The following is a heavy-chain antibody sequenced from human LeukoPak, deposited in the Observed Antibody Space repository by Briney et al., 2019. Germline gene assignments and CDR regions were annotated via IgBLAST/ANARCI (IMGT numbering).Heavy chain of an antibody. V-gene: IGHV3-30*02. D-gene: IGHD6-13*01. CDR2: IRYDGSNK. CDR1: GFTFSSYG. Sequence: GGSLRLSCAASGFTFSSYGMHWVRQAPGKGLEWVAFIRYDGSNKYYADSVKGRFTISRDNSKKTLYLQMNSLRPEDTAVYYCARAAYSSTWYSRYFDLWGRGTLVTVSS. CDR3: ARAAYSSTWYSRYFDL. J-gene: IGHJ2*01.